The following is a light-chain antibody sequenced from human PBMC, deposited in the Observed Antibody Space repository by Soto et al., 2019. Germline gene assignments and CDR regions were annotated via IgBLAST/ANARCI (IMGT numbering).Light chain of an antibody. CDR3: CSYAGGSTLV. CDR2: EAT. J-gene: IGLJ3*02. CDR1: SSDIGTYNL. V-gene: IGLV2-23*01. Sequence: QSALTQPASVSGSPGQSITISCTGTSSDIGTYNLVSWYQHHPGNAPKLMIYEATKRPSGVSSRFSGSKSGNTASLTISGLQTEDEADYYCCSYAGGSTLVFGGGTKQTVL.